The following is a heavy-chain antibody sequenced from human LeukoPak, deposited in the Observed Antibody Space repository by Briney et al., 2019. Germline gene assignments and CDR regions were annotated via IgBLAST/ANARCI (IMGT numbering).Heavy chain of an antibody. V-gene: IGHV3-7*03. J-gene: IGHJ5*02. Sequence: GGSLRLSCAASGFTFSNYWMSWVRQAPEKGLEWVANIKQDGGEKYYVDSVKGRFTISRNNADNSLYLQMNSLRAEDTAVYYCAKDRGIAAAGTGGWFDPWGQGTLVTVSS. CDR2: IKQDGGEK. CDR3: AKDRGIAAAGTGGWFDP. D-gene: IGHD6-13*01. CDR1: GFTFSNYW.